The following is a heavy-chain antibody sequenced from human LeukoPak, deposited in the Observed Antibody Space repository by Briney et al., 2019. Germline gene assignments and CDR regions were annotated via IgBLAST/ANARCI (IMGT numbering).Heavy chain of an antibody. V-gene: IGHV4-34*01. D-gene: IGHD4-17*01. CDR3: ARHTVTTYLGIKDY. J-gene: IGHJ4*02. Sequence: SETLSLTCAVYGGSSRGYYSSWIRPPPRKGLEWIGEINHSGSTNYTPPLKSRVTIAVDTSKIQFSLKLGSVTAADTAVYYCARHTVTTYLGIKDYWGQGTLVTVSS. CDR2: INHSGST. CDR1: GGSSRGYY.